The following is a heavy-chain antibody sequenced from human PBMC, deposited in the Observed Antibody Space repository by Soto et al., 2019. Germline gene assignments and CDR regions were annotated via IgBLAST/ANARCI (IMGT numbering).Heavy chain of an antibody. J-gene: IGHJ6*03. CDR2: INHSGST. Sequence: SETLSLTCAVYGGSFSGYYWSWIRQPPGKGLEWIGEINHSGSTNYNPSLKSRVTISVDTSKNQFSLKLSSVTAADTAVYYCARGPPPDSNYVRGYYYYMDVWGKGTTVTVSS. V-gene: IGHV4-34*01. D-gene: IGHD4-4*01. CDR3: ARGPPPDSNYVRGYYYYMDV. CDR1: GGSFSGYY.